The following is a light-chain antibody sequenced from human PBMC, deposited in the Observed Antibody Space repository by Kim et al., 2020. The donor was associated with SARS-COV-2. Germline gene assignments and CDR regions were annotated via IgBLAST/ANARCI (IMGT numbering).Light chain of an antibody. CDR3: QQYNNWPYT. V-gene: IGKV3-15*01. CDR1: QSVSSN. Sequence: SVSPGERATLSCRASQSVSSNLAWYQQKPGQAPRLLIYGASTRATGIPARSSGSGSGTEFTLTISSLQSEDFAVYYCQQYNNWPYTFGQGTKLEI. J-gene: IGKJ2*01. CDR2: GAS.